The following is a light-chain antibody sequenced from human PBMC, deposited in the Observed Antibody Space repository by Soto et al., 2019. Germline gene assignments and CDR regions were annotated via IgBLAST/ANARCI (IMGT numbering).Light chain of an antibody. J-gene: IGKJ2*01. V-gene: IGKV2-28*01. CDR3: MQGLQTLYT. Sequence: DIVMTQSPLSLPVTPGAPASISCRSNQSLLHSNGYNYLEWYMQKSGQSPQLLIYSGSYRASGVPDRFSGSGSGTDFTLKISRVEAEDVGVYYCMQGLQTLYTFGQGTKLEIK. CDR2: SGS. CDR1: QSLLHSNGYNY.